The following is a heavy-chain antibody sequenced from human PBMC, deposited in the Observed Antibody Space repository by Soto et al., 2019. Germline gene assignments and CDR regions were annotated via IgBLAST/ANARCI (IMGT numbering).Heavy chain of an antibody. CDR2: IYYSGST. Sequence: TSETLSLTCTVSGGSISSYYWSWLRQPPGKGLEWIGYIYYSGSTNYNPSLKSRVTISVDTSKNQFSLKLSSVTAAATAVYYCARHGRLLRFLEWLPPGPDYYYYMDVWGKGTTVTVSS. CDR1: GGSISSYY. V-gene: IGHV4-59*08. CDR3: ARHGRLLRFLEWLPPGPDYYYYMDV. J-gene: IGHJ6*03. D-gene: IGHD3-3*01.